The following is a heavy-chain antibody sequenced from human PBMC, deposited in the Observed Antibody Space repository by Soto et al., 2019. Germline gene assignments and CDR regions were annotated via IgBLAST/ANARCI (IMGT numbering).Heavy chain of an antibody. V-gene: IGHV1-69*13. CDR3: ARPYCSSTSCYSGSQFDY. CDR1: GGTFSSYA. Sequence: SVKVSCKASGGTFSSYAISWVRQAPGQGLEWMGGIIPIFGTANYAQKFQGRVTITADESTSTAYMELSSLRPEDTAVYYCARPYCSSTSCYSGSQFDYWGQGTLVTVSS. D-gene: IGHD2-2*02. CDR2: IIPIFGTA. J-gene: IGHJ4*02.